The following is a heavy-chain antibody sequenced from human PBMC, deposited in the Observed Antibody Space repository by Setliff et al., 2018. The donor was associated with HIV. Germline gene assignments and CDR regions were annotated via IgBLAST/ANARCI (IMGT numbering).Heavy chain of an antibody. CDR2: IKSKFDGGTT. CDR3: ARGRLLWSGSYYYYYMDV. J-gene: IGHJ6*03. V-gene: IGHV3-15*05. CDR1: GHPFTNAW. Sequence: PGGSLRLSCAASGHPFTNAWMSWVRQAPGKGLEWVGRIKSKFDGGTTDHAAPVKGRFTISREDSQKKVYLQMSSLKTEDTAVYYCARGRLLWSGSYYYYYMDVWGKGTTVTVSS. D-gene: IGHD3-10*01.